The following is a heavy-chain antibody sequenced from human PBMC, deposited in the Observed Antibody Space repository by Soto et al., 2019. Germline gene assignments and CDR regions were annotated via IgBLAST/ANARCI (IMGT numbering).Heavy chain of an antibody. Sequence: SESLSLTCTVSGGSISSYYWSWIRQPPGKGLEWLGYIHYSESTNYNPSLKSRVAISLDTSKNQFSLNLSSVTAADTAVYYCARNEDSISDSSGHFYYWGQGTLVTVSS. CDR2: IHYSEST. J-gene: IGHJ4*02. D-gene: IGHD3-22*01. CDR1: GGSISSYY. CDR3: ARNEDSISDSSGHFYY. V-gene: IGHV4-59*01.